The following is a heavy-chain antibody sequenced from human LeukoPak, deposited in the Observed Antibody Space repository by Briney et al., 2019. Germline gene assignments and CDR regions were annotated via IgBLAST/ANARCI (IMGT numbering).Heavy chain of an antibody. V-gene: IGHV4-59*01. Sequence: SETLSLTCTVSGGSISSYYWNWIRQPPGTGLEWIGYIYDSGSTNYNPSLKSRVTISVDTSKNQFSLKLSSVTAADTAVYFCARGSSGYEPFDYWGQGTLVTVSS. D-gene: IGHD5-12*01. J-gene: IGHJ4*02. CDR1: GGSISSYY. CDR3: ARGSSGYEPFDY. CDR2: IYDSGST.